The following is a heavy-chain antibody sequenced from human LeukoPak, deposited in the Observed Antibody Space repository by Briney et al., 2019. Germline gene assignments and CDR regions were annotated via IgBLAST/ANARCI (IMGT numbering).Heavy chain of an antibody. CDR3: ARDLRGYSGYAY. Sequence: GASVKVSCKASGYTFTSYYMHWVRQAPGQGLEWMGIINPSGGSTSYAQKFQGRVTITADESTSTAYMELSSLRSEDTAVYYCARDLRGYSGYAYWGQGTLVTVSS. CDR1: GYTFTSYY. CDR2: INPSGGST. J-gene: IGHJ4*02. V-gene: IGHV1-46*01. D-gene: IGHD5-12*01.